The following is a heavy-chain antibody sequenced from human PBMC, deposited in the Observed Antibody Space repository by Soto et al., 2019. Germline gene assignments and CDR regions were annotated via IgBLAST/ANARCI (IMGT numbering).Heavy chain of an antibody. CDR3: ARDPVSPYDYVWGSYRYTRDYYYYGMDV. D-gene: IGHD3-16*02. CDR2: ISYDGSNK. V-gene: IGHV3-30-3*01. CDR1: GFTFSSYA. Sequence: GGSLRLSCAASGFTFSSYAMHRVRQAPGKGLEWVAVISYDGSNKYYADSVKGRFTISRDNSKNTLYLQMNSLRAEDTAVYYCARDPVSPYDYVWGSYRYTRDYYYYGMDVWGQGTTVTVSS. J-gene: IGHJ6*02.